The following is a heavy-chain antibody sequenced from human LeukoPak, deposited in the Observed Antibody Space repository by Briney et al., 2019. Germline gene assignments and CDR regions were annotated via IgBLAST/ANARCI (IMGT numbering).Heavy chain of an antibody. Sequence: AGGSLRLSCVASGFTFSDYTMNWVRQAPGKGLEWVSSISGGSTYIYYADSMKGRFTISRDNAKKSLYLQMNSLRAEDTAVYYCARGFQRTSGNSNWFDPWGQGTLVTVSS. CDR1: GFTFSDYT. V-gene: IGHV3-21*01. CDR2: ISGGSTYI. J-gene: IGHJ5*02. CDR3: ARGFQRTSGNSNWFDP. D-gene: IGHD1-1*01.